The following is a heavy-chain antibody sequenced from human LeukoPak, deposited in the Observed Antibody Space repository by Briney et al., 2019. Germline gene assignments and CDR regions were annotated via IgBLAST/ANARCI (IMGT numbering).Heavy chain of an antibody. CDR3: ARLHYYGLYYYYYMDV. V-gene: IGHV4-39*02. CDR2: ISYSGTT. J-gene: IGHJ6*03. D-gene: IGHD3-10*01. Sequence: SETLSLTCTVSSASISSSPYYWGWIRQSPGKGLEWIGSISYSGTTYYNPSLKSRVTISVDTSKNHFSLKLSSVTAADTAVYYCARLHYYGLYYYYYMDVWGKGTTVTISS. CDR1: SASISSSPYY.